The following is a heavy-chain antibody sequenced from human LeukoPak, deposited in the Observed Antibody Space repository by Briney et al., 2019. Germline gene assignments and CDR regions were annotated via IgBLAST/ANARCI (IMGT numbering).Heavy chain of an antibody. Sequence: SETLSLTCAVYGGSFSGYYWSWIRQPPGKGLEWIGEINHSGSTNYNPSLKSRVTISVDTSKNQFSLKLSSVTAADTAVYYCARGPPRLGAVAGTHFDSWGQVTLVTVS. J-gene: IGHJ4*02. CDR2: INHSGST. CDR3: ARGPPRLGAVAGTHFDS. D-gene: IGHD6-19*01. V-gene: IGHV4-34*01. CDR1: GGSFSGYY.